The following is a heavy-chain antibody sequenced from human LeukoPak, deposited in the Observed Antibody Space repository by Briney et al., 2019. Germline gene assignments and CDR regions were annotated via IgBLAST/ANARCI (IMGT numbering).Heavy chain of an antibody. CDR2: IRYDGGNK. CDR3: AKEARGSSGAFDY. V-gene: IGHV3-30*02. CDR1: GFSFSSYG. J-gene: IGHJ4*02. D-gene: IGHD6-13*01. Sequence: GGSLRLSCAASGFSFSSYGMHWVRQAPGKGLEWVAFIRYDGGNKYYADSVKGRFTISRDNAKNSLYLQMNSLRAEDTALYYCAKEARGSSGAFDYWGQGTLVTVSS.